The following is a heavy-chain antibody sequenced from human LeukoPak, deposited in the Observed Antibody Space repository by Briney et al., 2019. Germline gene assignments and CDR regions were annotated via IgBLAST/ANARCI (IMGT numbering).Heavy chain of an antibody. V-gene: IGHV4-39*07. CDR1: GGSISSSSYY. CDR2: IYYSGST. D-gene: IGHD1-26*01. Sequence: SETLSLTCTVSGGSISSSSYYWGWIRQPPGKGLEWIGSIYYSGSTNYNPSLKSRVTISVDTSKNQFSLKLSSVTAADTAVYYCARSPGGSYSLHFFDIWGQGTMVTVSS. J-gene: IGHJ3*02. CDR3: ARSPGGSYSLHFFDI.